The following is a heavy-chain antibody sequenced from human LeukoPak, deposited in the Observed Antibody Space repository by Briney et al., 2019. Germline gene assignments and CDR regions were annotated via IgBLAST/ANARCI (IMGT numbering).Heavy chain of an antibody. CDR3: ARDLYSDILTGYYRY. CDR2: ISYDGSNK. V-gene: IGHV3-30*04. D-gene: IGHD3-9*01. Sequence: GRSLRLSCAASGFTFSSYAMHWVRQAPGKGLEWVAVISYDGSNKYYADSVKGRFTISRDNSKNTLYLQMNSLRAEDTAVYYCARDLYSDILTGYYRYWGQGTRVTVSS. CDR1: GFTFSSYA. J-gene: IGHJ4*02.